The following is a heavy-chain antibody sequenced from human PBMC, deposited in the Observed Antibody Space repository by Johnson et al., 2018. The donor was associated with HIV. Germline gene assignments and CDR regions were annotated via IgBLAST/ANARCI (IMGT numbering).Heavy chain of an antibody. D-gene: IGHD2-2*02. V-gene: IGHV3-64*01. J-gene: IGHJ3*02. CDR1: GFTFSSYA. CDR3: ARGEGRIPHAFDI. Sequence: VQLVESGGGVVQPGRSLRLSCAASGFTFSSYAMHWVRQAPGKGLEYVSAISSNGGSTYYANSVKGRFTISRDNSKNTLYLQLGSLRAEDMAVYYCARGEGRIPHAFDIWGQGTMVTVSS. CDR2: ISSNGGST.